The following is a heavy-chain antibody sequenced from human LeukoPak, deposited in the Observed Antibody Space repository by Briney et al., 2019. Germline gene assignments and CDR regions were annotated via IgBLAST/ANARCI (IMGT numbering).Heavy chain of an antibody. CDR3: TTHTAYNYFDY. D-gene: IGHD5-18*01. V-gene: IGHV3-15*01. Sequence: GGSLIHSCAASGFTFSNAWMSWVRQAPGKGLEWVGRIKSKTDGGTTDYAAPVKGRFTISRDDSKNTLYLQMNSLKTEDTAVYYCTTHTAYNYFDYWGQGTLVTVSS. J-gene: IGHJ4*02. CDR1: GFTFSNAW. CDR2: IKSKTDGGTT.